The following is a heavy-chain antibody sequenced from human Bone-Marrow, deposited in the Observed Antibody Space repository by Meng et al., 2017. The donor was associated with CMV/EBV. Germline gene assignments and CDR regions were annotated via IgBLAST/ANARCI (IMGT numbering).Heavy chain of an antibody. CDR2: IYYSGST. J-gene: IGHJ5*02. CDR3: ATTFTGWFDP. Sequence: GSLRLACTVAGGSISSNYYWGEIRQPTGKGLEWIGSIYYSGSTYYKPSLKSRVTISVDTSKNQFSLKLSSVTAADTAVYYCATTFTGWFDPWGQGTLVTVSS. D-gene: IGHD3-10*01. V-gene: IGHV4-39*01. CDR1: GGSISSNYY.